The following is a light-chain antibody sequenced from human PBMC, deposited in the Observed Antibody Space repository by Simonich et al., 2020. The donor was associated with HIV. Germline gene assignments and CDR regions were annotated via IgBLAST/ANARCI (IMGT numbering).Light chain of an antibody. CDR1: SGDVGGYNY. CDR3: SSYTSSSTWV. Sequence: QSALTQPRSVSGSPGQSVTISCTGTSGDVGGYNYVSWYQQHPGKAPKLMIYDVSKRPSGVPDRFSGSKSGNTASLTISGLQAEDEADFYCSSYTSSSTWVFGGGTRVTVL. V-gene: IGLV2-11*01. J-gene: IGLJ3*02. CDR2: DVS.